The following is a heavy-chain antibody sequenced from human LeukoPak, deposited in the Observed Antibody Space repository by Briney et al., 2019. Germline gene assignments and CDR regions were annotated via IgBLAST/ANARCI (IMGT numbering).Heavy chain of an antibody. CDR2: IIPIFGTA. CDR3: ARDMGTLVVTAIQAFDI. D-gene: IGHD2-21*02. V-gene: IGHV1-69*13. J-gene: IGHJ3*02. CDR1: GGTFSSYA. Sequence: SVKVSCKASGGTFSSYAISWVRQAPGQGLEWMGGIIPIFGTANYAQKFQGRVTITADESTSTAYMELSSLRSEDTAVYYCARDMGTLVVTAIQAFDIWGQGIMVTVSS.